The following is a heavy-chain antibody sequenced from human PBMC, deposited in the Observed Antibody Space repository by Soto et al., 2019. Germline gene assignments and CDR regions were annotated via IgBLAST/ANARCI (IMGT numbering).Heavy chain of an antibody. D-gene: IGHD6-19*01. J-gene: IGHJ4*02. V-gene: IGHV4-59*01. CDR1: GGSISGSY. Sequence: SETLSLTXSVSGGSISGSYWSWIRQSPGKGLEWLGYVYYTGSTNYSPSLRSRVSISVDTSKNEFSLRLSSVTAADTAVYFCARSVAVPGAHIDYWGQGTQVTV. CDR3: ARSVAVPGAHIDY. CDR2: VYYTGST.